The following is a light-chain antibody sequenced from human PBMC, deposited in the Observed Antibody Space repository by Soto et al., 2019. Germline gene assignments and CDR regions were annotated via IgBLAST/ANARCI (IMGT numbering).Light chain of an antibody. CDR1: SWHSNYA. CDR2: LNSDGSH. Sequence: QPVLTQSPSASASLGASVKLTCTLSSWHSNYAIAWHQQQSEKGPRYLMKLNSDGSHSKGDGIPDRFSGSSSGAERYLTISRLQYEDEADYYCQTWGSGIVVFGGGTKLTVL. J-gene: IGLJ2*01. V-gene: IGLV4-69*01. CDR3: QTWGSGIVV.